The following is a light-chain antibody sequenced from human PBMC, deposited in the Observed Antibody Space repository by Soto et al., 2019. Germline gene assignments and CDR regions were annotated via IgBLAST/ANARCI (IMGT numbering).Light chain of an antibody. CDR1: SSDVGSYDY. CDR2: NVN. V-gene: IGLV2-18*02. CDR3: SSYSRSINYV. Sequence: QSALIQPPSVSGSPGQSVTISCTGTSSDVGSYDYVSWYQQHPGTVPKPMIYNVNTQPSGVPDRFSGSKSGNTASMTISGLQAEDEAEYFCSSYSRSINYVFGTGTKVTVL. J-gene: IGLJ1*01.